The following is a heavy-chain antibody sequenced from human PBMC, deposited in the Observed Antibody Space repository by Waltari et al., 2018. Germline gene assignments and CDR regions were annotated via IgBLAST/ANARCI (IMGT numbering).Heavy chain of an antibody. J-gene: IGHJ4*02. V-gene: IGHV1-24*01. Sequence: QVQLVQSGAEVKKPGASVKVSCKVSGYTLTELSMHWVRQAPGKGLEWMGGFDPEDGETIYAQKCQGRVTMTEDTSTDTAYMELSSLRSEDTAVYYCATPPTLRDYVWGSYRSRYFDYWGQGTLVTVSS. CDR1: GYTLTELS. CDR3: ATPPTLRDYVWGSYRSRYFDY. D-gene: IGHD3-16*02. CDR2: FDPEDGET.